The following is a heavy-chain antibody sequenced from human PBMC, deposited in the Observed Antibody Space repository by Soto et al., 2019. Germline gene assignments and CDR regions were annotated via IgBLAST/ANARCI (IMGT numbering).Heavy chain of an antibody. CDR2: IYWDDDE. Sequence: QVTLKESGPTLVKPTQTLTLTCTFSGFSLSTDGEGVGWVRQPPGGALEWLALIYWDDDERYSPSLKTRLTITKDPPRNQVVLIRTDMVPDDTGTYYCAHSRNLITEDAQVGDFDSWGQGTLVTVSS. D-gene: IGHD3-10*01. CDR3: AHSRNLITEDAQVGDFDS. J-gene: IGHJ4*02. CDR1: GFSLSTDGEG. V-gene: IGHV2-5*02.